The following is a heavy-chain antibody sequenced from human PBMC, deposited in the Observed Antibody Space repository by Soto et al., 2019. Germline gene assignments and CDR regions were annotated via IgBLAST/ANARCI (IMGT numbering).Heavy chain of an antibody. Sequence: SETLSLTCTVSGGSISSYYWSWIRQPPGKGLEWIGYIYYSGSTNYNPSLKSRVTISVDTSKNQFSLRLSSVTAADTAVYYCARGTGPSDFDYWGQGTLVTVSS. CDR2: IYYSGST. CDR1: GGSISSYY. V-gene: IGHV4-59*08. J-gene: IGHJ4*02. CDR3: ARGTGPSDFDY.